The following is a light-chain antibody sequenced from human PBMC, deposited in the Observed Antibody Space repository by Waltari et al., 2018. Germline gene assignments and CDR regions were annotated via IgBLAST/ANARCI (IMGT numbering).Light chain of an antibody. CDR3: QQYYGSPFT. CDR2: WAS. V-gene: IGKV4-1*01. CDR1: QSVFYRPNNKNY. Sequence: DIVMLTPPYSLAASLGQIADIHRKCSQSVFYRPNNKNYLSWYQQKPGQPPKLLIYWASTRESGVPDRFSGSGSGTDFTRTISSLQAEDVALYFCQQYYGSPFTFGGGTKVEIK. J-gene: IGKJ4*01.